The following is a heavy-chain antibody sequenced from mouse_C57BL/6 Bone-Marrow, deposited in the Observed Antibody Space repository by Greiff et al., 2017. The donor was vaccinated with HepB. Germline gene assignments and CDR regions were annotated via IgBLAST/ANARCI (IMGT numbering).Heavy chain of an antibody. CDR1: GYSITSGYY. CDR3: ARDDDGSSHWYFDV. Sequence: EVKLQESGPGLVKPSQSLSLTCSVTGYSITSGYYWNWIRQFPGNKLEWMGYISYDGSNNYNPSLKNRISITRDTSKNQFFLKLNSLTTEDTATYYCARDDDGSSHWYFDVWGTGTTVTVSS. V-gene: IGHV3-6*01. D-gene: IGHD1-1*01. J-gene: IGHJ1*03. CDR2: ISYDGSN.